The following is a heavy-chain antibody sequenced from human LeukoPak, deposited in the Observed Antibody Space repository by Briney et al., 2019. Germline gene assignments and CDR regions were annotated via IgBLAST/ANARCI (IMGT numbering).Heavy chain of an antibody. CDR3: AREDYGDYEGWFDP. J-gene: IGHJ5*02. CDR1: GFIFSSYA. CDR2: ISGSGGST. D-gene: IGHD4-17*01. V-gene: IGHV3-23*01. Sequence: GGSLRLSCAASGFIFSSYAMSWVRQTPGKGLECVSTISGSGGSTYYADSVKGRFTISRDNSKNTLYLQMNSLRAEDTAVYYCAREDYGDYEGWFDPWGQGTLVTVSS.